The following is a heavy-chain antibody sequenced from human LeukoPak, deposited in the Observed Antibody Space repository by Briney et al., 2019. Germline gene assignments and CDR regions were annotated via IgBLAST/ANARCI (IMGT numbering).Heavy chain of an antibody. V-gene: IGHV3-15*01. CDR3: TTNRPGGWFGELAV. D-gene: IGHD3-10*01. CDR1: GFTFSDYY. J-gene: IGHJ6*01. CDR2: IKRKTDGGTS. Sequence: GGSLRLSCAASGFTFSDYYMSWVRQAPGKGLEWVGRIKRKTDGGTSDYAAPVKGRFTISRDDSKNTLFLQMNSLKIDDTAVYHCTTNRPGGWFGELAVWGQGTTVTVSS.